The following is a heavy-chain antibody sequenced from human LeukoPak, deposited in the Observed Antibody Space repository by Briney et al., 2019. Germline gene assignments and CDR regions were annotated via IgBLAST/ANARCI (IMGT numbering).Heavy chain of an antibody. V-gene: IGHV3-53*01. CDR2: IYSGGST. D-gene: IGHD6-6*01. J-gene: IGHJ4*02. CDR3: ARLDSSSSGYYFDY. CDR1: GFTVSSNY. Sequence: GGSLRLSCAASGFTVSSNYMSWVRQAPGKGLEWVSVIYSGGSTYYADSVKGRFTISRDNSKNTLYLQMNSLRAEDTAVYYCARLDSSSSGYYFDYWGQGTLVTVSS.